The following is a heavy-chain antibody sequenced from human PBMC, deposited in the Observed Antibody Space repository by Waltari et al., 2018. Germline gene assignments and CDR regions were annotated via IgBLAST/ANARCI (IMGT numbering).Heavy chain of an antibody. CDR1: GYTFTSYD. CDR2: MNPNSGNT. J-gene: IGHJ6*02. Sequence: QVQLVQSGAEVKKPGASVKVYCKASGYTFTSYDINWVRQATGQGLEWMGWMNPNSGNTGYAQKFQGRVTMTRNTSISTAYMELSSLRSEDTAVYYCCYDYGSGFGYYGMDVWGQGTTVTVSS. V-gene: IGHV1-8*01. D-gene: IGHD3-10*01. CDR3: CYDYGSGFGYYGMDV.